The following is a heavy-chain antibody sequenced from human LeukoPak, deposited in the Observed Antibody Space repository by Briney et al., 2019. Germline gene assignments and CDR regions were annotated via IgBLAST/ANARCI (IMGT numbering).Heavy chain of an antibody. J-gene: IGHJ4*02. V-gene: IGHV1-46*01. CDR3: ARDLSVAMIGRRNHDYFDY. CDR2: INPSGGST. Sequence: ASMKVSCKASGYTFTSYYMHWVRQAPGQGLEWMGIINPSGGSTSYAQKFQGRVTMTRDTSTSTVYMELSSLRSEDTAVYYCARDLSVAMIGRRNHDYFDYWGQGTLVTVSS. D-gene: IGHD1-14*01. CDR1: GYTFTSYY.